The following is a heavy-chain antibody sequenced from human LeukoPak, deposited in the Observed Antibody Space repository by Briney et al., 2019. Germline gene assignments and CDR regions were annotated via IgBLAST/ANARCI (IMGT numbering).Heavy chain of an antibody. CDR1: GGTFSSYA. D-gene: IGHD3-10*01. CDR2: IIPIFGTA. J-gene: IGHJ4*02. CDR3: ARGRLWFGSHDHYFDY. V-gene: IGHV1-69*13. Sequence: SVKVSCKASGGTFSSYAISWVRQAPGQGREWMGGIIPIFGTANYAQKFQGRVTITADESTSTAYMELSSLRSEDTAVYYCARGRLWFGSHDHYFDYWGQGTLVTVSS.